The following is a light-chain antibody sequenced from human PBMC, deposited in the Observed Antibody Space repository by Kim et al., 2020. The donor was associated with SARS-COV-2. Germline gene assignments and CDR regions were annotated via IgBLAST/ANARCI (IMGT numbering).Light chain of an antibody. CDR1: QSVSSN. J-gene: IGKJ5*01. V-gene: IGKV3-11*01. CDR3: QQYSNWPPFT. CDR2: DAS. Sequence: EIVLTQSPATLSLSPGERATLSCRASQSVSSNLAWYQQKPGQAPRLLIYDASTRATGIPARFSGSGSGTDFTLTISSLQSEDFAVYYCQQYSNWPPFTFGQGTQLEIK.